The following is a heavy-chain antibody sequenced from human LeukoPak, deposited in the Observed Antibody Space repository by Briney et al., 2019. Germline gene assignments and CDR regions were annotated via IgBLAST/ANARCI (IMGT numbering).Heavy chain of an antibody. Sequence: GGSLRLSCAASGFTFSNYAMTWVRQAPGRGLEWVSSISNSGGGTYYADYVTGRFTISRDNSENTLYLQMNSLRVEDTAVYYCAKDLPSGTDYWGQGTLVTVSS. CDR3: AKDLPSGTDY. CDR2: ISNSGGGT. V-gene: IGHV3-23*01. D-gene: IGHD6-19*01. CDR1: GFTFSNYA. J-gene: IGHJ4*02.